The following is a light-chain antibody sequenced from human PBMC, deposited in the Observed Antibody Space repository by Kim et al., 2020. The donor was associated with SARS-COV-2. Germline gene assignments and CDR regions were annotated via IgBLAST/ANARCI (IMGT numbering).Light chain of an antibody. CDR2: GAS. V-gene: IGKV3-20*01. Sequence: EIVLTQSPGTLSLSPGERATLSCRASQSVSSSYLAWYQQKPGQAPRLLIYGASSRATGIPDRFSGSGSGTDFTLTISRLEPEDFAVYYCQQYGIPYTFGQGTKLEI. CDR1: QSVSSSY. CDR3: QQYGIPYT. J-gene: IGKJ2*01.